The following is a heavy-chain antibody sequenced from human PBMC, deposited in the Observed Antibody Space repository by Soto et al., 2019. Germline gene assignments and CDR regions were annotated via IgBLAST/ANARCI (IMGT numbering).Heavy chain of an antibody. CDR2: FDPEDGST. CDR1: GYTLTELS. CDR3: ARVRTGTFDY. Sequence: ASVKVSCKVSGYTLTELSMHWVRQAPGKGLEWMGGFDPEDGSTSYAQKFQGRVTMTRDTSTSTVYMELSSLRSEDTAVYYCARVRTGTFDYWGQGTLVTVSS. V-gene: IGHV1-24*01. D-gene: IGHD1-1*01. J-gene: IGHJ4*02.